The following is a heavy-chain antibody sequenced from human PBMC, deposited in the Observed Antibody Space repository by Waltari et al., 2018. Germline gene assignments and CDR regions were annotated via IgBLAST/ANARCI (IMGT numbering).Heavy chain of an antibody. CDR2: ISNAGFTI. D-gene: IGHD2-21*01. Sequence: QVQLVESGGDLVKPGGSLRLSCAASGFTSLDYYMAWIRQAPGKGLEWISYISNAGFTIYYADSVRGRFTISRDNAKNSLYLQMNSLRAEDTAVYYCATGEMATKPFDYWGQGTPVTVSS. CDR1: GFTSLDYY. CDR3: ATGEMATKPFDY. J-gene: IGHJ4*02. V-gene: IGHV3-11*04.